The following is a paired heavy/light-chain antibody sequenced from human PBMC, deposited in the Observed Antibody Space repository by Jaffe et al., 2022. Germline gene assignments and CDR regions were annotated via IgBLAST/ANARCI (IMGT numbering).Heavy chain of an antibody. D-gene: IGHD2-2*01. Sequence: EVQLVESGGVVVQPGGSLRLSCAASGFTFDDYTMHWVRQAPGKGLEWVSLISWDGGSTYYADSVKGRFTISRDNSKNSLYLQMNSLRTEDTALYYCAKDIEGVPAANPSWDGAFDIWGQGTMVTVSS. J-gene: IGHJ3*02. V-gene: IGHV3-43*01. CDR2: ISWDGGST. CDR1: GFTFDDYT. CDR3: AKDIEGVPAANPSWDGAFDI.
Light chain of an antibody. Sequence: SSELTQDPAVSVALGQTVRITCQGDSLRSYYASWYQQKPGQAPVLVIYGKNNRPSGIPDRFSGSSSGNTASLTITGAQAEDEADYYCNSRDSSGNRRVFGGGTKLTVL. V-gene: IGLV3-19*01. J-gene: IGLJ2*01. CDR3: NSRDSSGNRRV. CDR1: SLRSYY. CDR2: GKN.